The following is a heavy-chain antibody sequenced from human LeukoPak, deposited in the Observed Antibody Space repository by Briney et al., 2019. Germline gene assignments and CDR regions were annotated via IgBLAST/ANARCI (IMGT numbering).Heavy chain of an antibody. CDR3: AKEDSSGYYVGLDAFDI. CDR1: GFTVSSNY. Sequence: GGSLRLSCAASGFTVSSNYMSWVRQAPGKGLEWVSVIYSGGSTYYADSVKGRFTISRDNSKNTLYLQMNSLRAEDTAVYYCAKEDSSGYYVGLDAFDIWGQGTMVTVSS. CDR2: IYSGGST. V-gene: IGHV3-66*01. J-gene: IGHJ3*02. D-gene: IGHD3-22*01.